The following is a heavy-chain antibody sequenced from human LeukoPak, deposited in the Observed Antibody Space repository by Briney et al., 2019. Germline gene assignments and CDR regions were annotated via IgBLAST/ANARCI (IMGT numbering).Heavy chain of an antibody. Sequence: ASVKVSCKASGYTFTSYGISWVRQAPGQGLEWMGWTSAYNGNTNYAQKLQGRVTMTTDTSTSTAYMELRSLRSDDTAVYYCARDRLRYFDWFIDYWGQGTLVTVSS. CDR2: TSAYNGNT. CDR3: ARDRLRYFDWFIDY. CDR1: GYTFTSYG. D-gene: IGHD3-9*01. V-gene: IGHV1-18*01. J-gene: IGHJ4*02.